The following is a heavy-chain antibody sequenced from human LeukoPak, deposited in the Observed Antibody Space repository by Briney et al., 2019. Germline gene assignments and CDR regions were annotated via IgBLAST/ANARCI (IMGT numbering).Heavy chain of an antibody. J-gene: IGHJ6*02. CDR2: IIPIFGTA. V-gene: IGHV1-69*13. CDR1: GGTFSSYA. CDR3: ARGHSYYYYYGMDV. Sequence: GASVKVSCKASGGTFSSYAISWVRQAPGQGLEWMGGIIPIFGTANYARKFQGRVTITADESTSTAYMELSSLRSEDTAVYYCARGHSYYYYYGMDVWGQGTTVTVSS. D-gene: IGHD2-21*01.